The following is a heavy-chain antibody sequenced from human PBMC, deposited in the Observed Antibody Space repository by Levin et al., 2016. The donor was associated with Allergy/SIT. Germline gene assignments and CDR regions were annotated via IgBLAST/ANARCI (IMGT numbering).Heavy chain of an antibody. CDR1: GGSISSSSYY. J-gene: IGHJ4*02. CDR3: ARHPQAYYDSSGYFTAPYDY. CDR2: IYYSGST. D-gene: IGHD3-22*01. V-gene: IGHV4-39*01. Sequence: SETLSLTCTVSGGSISSSSYYWGWIRQPPGKGLEWIGSIYYSGSTYYNPSLKSRVTISVDTSKNQFSLKLSSVTAADTAVYYCARHPQAYYDSSGYFTAPYDYWGQGTLVTVSS.